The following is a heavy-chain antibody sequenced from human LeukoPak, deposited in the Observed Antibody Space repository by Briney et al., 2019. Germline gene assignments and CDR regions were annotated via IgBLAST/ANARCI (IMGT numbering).Heavy chain of an antibody. CDR3: IIDGFLQRWFFDY. D-gene: IGHD5-18*01. CDR1: GFTFSSYA. J-gene: IGHJ4*02. CDR2: ISYDGSNK. V-gene: IGHV3-30-3*01. Sequence: GGSLRLSCAASGFTFSSYAMHWVRQAPGKGLEWVAVISYDGSNKYYADSVKGRFTISRDNSKNTLYLQMNSLRTEDTAVYYCIIDGFLQRWFFDYWGQGTLVTVSS.